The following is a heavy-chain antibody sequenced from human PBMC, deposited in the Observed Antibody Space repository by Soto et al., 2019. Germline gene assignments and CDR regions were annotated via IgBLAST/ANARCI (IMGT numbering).Heavy chain of an antibody. CDR3: ARQASTNGMDV. V-gene: IGHV5-51*01. CDR1: GYSFTAYW. CDR2: IYPGDSDA. J-gene: IGHJ6*02. D-gene: IGHD2-2*01. Sequence: GESLKISCKGSGYSFTAYWIAWVRQMPGRGLEWMGIIYPGDSDARYSPSFQGQVTISADKSISTAYLQWSSLKASDTAMYYCARQASTNGMDVWGQGTTVTVSS.